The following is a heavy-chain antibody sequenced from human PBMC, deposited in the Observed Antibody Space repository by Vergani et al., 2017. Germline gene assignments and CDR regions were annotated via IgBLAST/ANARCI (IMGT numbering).Heavy chain of an antibody. D-gene: IGHD6-19*01. CDR2: IRYDGSNK. CDR3: AKDLGRGWVSYYYGMDV. Sequence: QVQLVESGGGVVQPGGSLRLSCAASGFTFSSYGMHWVRQAPGKGLEWVAFIRYDGSNKYYADSVKGRFTISRDNSKNTLYLQMNSLRAEDTAVYYCAKDLGRGWVSYYYGMDVWGQGTTVTVSS. CDR1: GFTFSSYG. J-gene: IGHJ6*02. V-gene: IGHV3-30*02.